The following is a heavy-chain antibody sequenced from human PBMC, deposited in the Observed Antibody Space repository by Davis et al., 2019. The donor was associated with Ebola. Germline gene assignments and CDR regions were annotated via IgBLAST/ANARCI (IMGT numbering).Heavy chain of an antibody. CDR2: IKSKTDGGTT. V-gene: IGHV3-15*07. CDR3: TRDAEERTTIFGVVIMESFGMDV. CDR1: GFTFSNAW. D-gene: IGHD3-3*01. J-gene: IGHJ6*02. Sequence: GGSLRLSCAASGFTFSNAWMNWVRQAPGKGLEWVGRIKSKTDGGTTDYAAPVKGRFTISRDDSKNTLYLQMNSLKTEDTAVYYCTRDAEERTTIFGVVIMESFGMDVWGQGTTVTVSS.